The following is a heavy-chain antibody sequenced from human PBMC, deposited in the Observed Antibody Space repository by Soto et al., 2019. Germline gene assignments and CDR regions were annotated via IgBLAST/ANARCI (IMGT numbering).Heavy chain of an antibody. D-gene: IGHD3-3*01. CDR3: ARPSDDFWSGPPSFDP. CDR2: INHSGST. V-gene: IGHV4-34*01. CDR1: GGSFSGYY. J-gene: IGHJ5*02. Sequence: SETLSLTCAVYGGSFSGYYWSWIRQPPGKGLEWIGEINHSGSTNYNPSLKSRVTISVDTSKNQFSLKLSSVTAADTAVYYCARPSDDFWSGPPSFDPWGQGTLVTISS.